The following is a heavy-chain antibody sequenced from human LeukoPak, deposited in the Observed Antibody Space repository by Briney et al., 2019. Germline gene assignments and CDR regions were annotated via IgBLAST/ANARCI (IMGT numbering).Heavy chain of an antibody. V-gene: IGHV3-53*01. CDR2: IYSGDST. CDR1: GFTVSSNY. D-gene: IGHD3-10*01. J-gene: IGHJ6*03. Sequence: PGGSLRLSCAASGFTVSSNYMSWVRQAPGKGLEWVSVIYSGDSTYYADSVKGRFTISRDNSKNTLYLQMNSLRAEDTAVYYCARDIWFGADYYYYMDVWGKGTTVTVSS. CDR3: ARDIWFGADYYYYMDV.